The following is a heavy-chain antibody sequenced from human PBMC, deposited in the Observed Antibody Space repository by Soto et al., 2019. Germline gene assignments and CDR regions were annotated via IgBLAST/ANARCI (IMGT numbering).Heavy chain of an antibody. CDR2: IIPIFGTA. D-gene: IGHD4-17*01. CDR3: ARDYGDTDVEFDY. J-gene: IGHJ4*02. CDR1: GGTFSSYA. Sequence: SVKVSCKASGGTFSSYAISWVRQAPGQGLEWMGGIIPIFGTANYAQKFQGRVTITADESTSTAYMELSSLRSEDTAVYYCARDYGDTDVEFDYWGQGILVTVSS. V-gene: IGHV1-69*13.